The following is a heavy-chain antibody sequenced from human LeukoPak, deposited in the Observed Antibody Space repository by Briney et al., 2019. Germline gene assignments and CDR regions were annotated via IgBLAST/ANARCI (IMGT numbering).Heavy chain of an antibody. CDR1: GYTFTSYY. D-gene: IGHD3-10*01. CDR3: ARDQSPADYGSGSYLDY. V-gene: IGHV1-2*02. J-gene: IGHJ4*02. Sequence: GASVKVSCKASGYTFTSYYMHWVRQAPGQGLEWMGWINPNSGGTNYAQKFQGRVTMTRDTSISTAYMELSRLRSDDTAVYYCARDQSPADYGSGSYLDYWGQGTLVTVSS. CDR2: INPNSGGT.